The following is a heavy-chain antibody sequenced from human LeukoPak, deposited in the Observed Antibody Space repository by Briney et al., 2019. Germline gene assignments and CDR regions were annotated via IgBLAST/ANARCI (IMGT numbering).Heavy chain of an antibody. J-gene: IGHJ4*02. V-gene: IGHV3-23*01. CDR2: ISGSGGST. Sequence: GGSLRLSCAASGFTFSSYAMSWVRQAPGKGLEWVSAISGSGGSTYYADSVKGRFTISRDNSKNTLYLQMNSLRAEDMALYYCAKDGDGALGGEIDYWGQGTLVTVSS. CDR1: GFTFSSYA. CDR3: AKDGDGALGGEIDY. D-gene: IGHD7-27*01.